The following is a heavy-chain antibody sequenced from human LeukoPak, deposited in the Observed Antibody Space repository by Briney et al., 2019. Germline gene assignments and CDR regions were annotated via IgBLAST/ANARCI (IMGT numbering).Heavy chain of an antibody. CDR3: ARDGGYSYGSDY. J-gene: IGHJ4*02. CDR1: GFTFSSNW. D-gene: IGHD5-18*01. V-gene: IGHV3-7*01. CDR2: INQDGSDK. Sequence: PGGSLRLSCAASGFTFSSNWMSWVRQAPGRGLAWVANINQDGSDKYYVDSVKGRFTISRDNAKSSLYLQMNSLRAEDTTVYYCARDGGYSYGSDYWGQGTLVTVSS.